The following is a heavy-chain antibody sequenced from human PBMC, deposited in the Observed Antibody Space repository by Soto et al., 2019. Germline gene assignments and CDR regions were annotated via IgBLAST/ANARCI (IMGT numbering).Heavy chain of an antibody. CDR2: ISSSSSYI. CDR3: APKGHYYLYYMEV. J-gene: IGHJ6*03. V-gene: IGHV3-21*01. Sequence: EVQLVESGGGLVKPGGSLRLSCAASGFTFSSYSMNWVHQAPGKGLEWVSSISSSSSYIYYADSVKGRFTISRDNAKNSLYLQMNSLRAEDTAVYYCAPKGHYYLYYMEVWGKGTTVTVSS. CDR1: GFTFSSYS.